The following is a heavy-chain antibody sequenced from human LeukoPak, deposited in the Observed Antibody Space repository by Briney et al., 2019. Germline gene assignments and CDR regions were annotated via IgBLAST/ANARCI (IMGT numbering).Heavy chain of an antibody. D-gene: IGHD3-10*01. CDR2: INHSGST. CDR1: GGSFSGYY. Sequence: PSETLSLTCAVYGGSFSGYYWSWIRQPPGKGLEWIGEINHSGSTNYNPSLKSRVTISVDTSKNQFSLKLSSVTAADTAVYYCARVDDYYGSGSFPFDYWGQETLVTVSS. CDR3: ARVDDYYGSGSFPFDY. J-gene: IGHJ4*02. V-gene: IGHV4-34*01.